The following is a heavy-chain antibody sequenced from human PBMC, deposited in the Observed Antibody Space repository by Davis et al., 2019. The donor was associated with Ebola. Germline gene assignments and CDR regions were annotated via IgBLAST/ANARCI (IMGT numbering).Heavy chain of an antibody. D-gene: IGHD5-18*01. CDR3: ARGHNYGSMVYGLDV. V-gene: IGHV4-39*01. CDR2: VFYSGTT. J-gene: IGHJ6*02. CDR1: GGSISSSSYY. Sequence: ETLSLTCTVSGGSISSSSYYWGWIRQPPGKGLEWIGNVFYSGTTYYNPSLKSRVTISADTSKKQLSLKLSSVTAADTAVYYCARGHNYGSMVYGLDVWGQGTTVSVSS.